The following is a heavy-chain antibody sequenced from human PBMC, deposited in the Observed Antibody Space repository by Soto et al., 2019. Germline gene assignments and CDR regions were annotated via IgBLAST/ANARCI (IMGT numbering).Heavy chain of an antibody. J-gene: IGHJ6*02. V-gene: IGHV4-59*01. Sequence: LSLTCTVSGASISTYYWTWIRQAPGKGLEWIGYLYYSGNTNYNPSLKSRVTMSVDTSKNHFYLTLTSATAADTAVYFCARGGSEGGLDVWGQGTTVTVSS. CDR3: ARGGSEGGLDV. D-gene: IGHD3-10*01. CDR1: GASISTYY. CDR2: LYYSGNT.